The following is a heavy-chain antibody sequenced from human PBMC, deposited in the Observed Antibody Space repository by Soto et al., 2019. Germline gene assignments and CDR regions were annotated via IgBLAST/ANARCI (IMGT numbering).Heavy chain of an antibody. CDR2: IREDGKEI. V-gene: IGHV3-7*01. J-gene: IGHJ3*02. D-gene: IGHD3-10*01. Sequence: PRLSCAASGFTLSSYWMAWVRQTPGKGLEFVANIREDGKEINYVDSVKGRFTISRDNAKNSLFLQMNSLRDDDTAVYYCGTDQWGGAFDIGGQGTMVTVSS. CDR1: GFTLSSYW. CDR3: GTDQWGGAFDI.